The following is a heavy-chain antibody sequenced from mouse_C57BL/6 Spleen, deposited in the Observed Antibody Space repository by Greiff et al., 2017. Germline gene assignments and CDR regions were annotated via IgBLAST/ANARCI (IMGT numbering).Heavy chain of an antibody. J-gene: IGHJ2*01. Sequence: EVQLVESGGGLVKPGGSLKLSCAASGFTFSSYAMSWVRQTPEKRLEWVATISDGGSYTYYPANVKGRFTISRDNAKNNLYLQMSHLKSEDTAMYYCARENWDGYFDYWGQGTTLTVSS. D-gene: IGHD4-1*01. CDR2: ISDGGSYT. V-gene: IGHV5-4*01. CDR3: ARENWDGYFDY. CDR1: GFTFSSYA.